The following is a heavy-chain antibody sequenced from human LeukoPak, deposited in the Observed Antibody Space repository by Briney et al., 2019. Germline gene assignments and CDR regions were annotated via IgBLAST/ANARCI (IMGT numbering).Heavy chain of an antibody. D-gene: IGHD1-26*01. CDR2: LIENGATT. CDR3: VKDYRVGSSPAFGDF. Sequence: GGSLRLSCAASGVTLSSYAMSWARQAPGKGLEWVSGLIENGATTYYADSVKGRFTISRDNSRNTMYLQMNSLRAEDTAVYYCVKDYRVGSSPAFGDFWGQGTLVTVSS. CDR1: GVTLSSYA. V-gene: IGHV3-23*01. J-gene: IGHJ4*02.